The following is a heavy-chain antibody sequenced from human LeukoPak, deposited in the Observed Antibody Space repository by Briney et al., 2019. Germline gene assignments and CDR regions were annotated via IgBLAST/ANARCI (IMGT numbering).Heavy chain of an antibody. J-gene: IGHJ6*04. CDR1: GGSISSYY. CDR2: FYSSTRT. D-gene: IGHD4-17*01. Sequence: SETLSLTCTVSGGSISSYYWSWIRQPAGKGLEWIGHFYSSTRTTYNPSLESRVTISGDTAKNQFSLKLDSVTAADTAVYFCARCMSELDYGDYAYYYHMDVWGKGTTVTVSS. V-gene: IGHV4-4*07. CDR3: ARCMSELDYGDYAYYYHMDV.